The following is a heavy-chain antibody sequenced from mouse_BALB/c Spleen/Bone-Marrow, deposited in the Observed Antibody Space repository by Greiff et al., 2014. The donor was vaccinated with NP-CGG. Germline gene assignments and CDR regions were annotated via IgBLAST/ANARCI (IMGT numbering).Heavy chain of an antibody. J-gene: IGHJ2*01. D-gene: IGHD4-1*01. V-gene: IGHV5-17*02. CDR3: ARGGNWEDFDY. CDR2: ISSGSGTI. Sequence: VQLKESGGGLVQPGGSRKLSCAASGFTFSGFGMHWVRQAPERGLEWVAYISSGSGTIFYADTVKGRFTISRDNPKNTLFLQMPSLRSEDAARYYCARGGNWEDFDYWGQGTTLTVSS. CDR1: GFTFSGFG.